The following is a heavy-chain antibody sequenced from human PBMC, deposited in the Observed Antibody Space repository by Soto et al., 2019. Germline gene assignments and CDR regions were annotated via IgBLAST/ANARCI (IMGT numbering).Heavy chain of an antibody. J-gene: IGHJ6*02. D-gene: IGHD3-9*01. CDR1: GDSISSSGYY. V-gene: IGHV4-39*07. Sequence: SETLSLTCTVSGDSISSSGYYWVWIRQTPGKGLEWIGEINHSGSTNYNPSLKSRVTISVDTSKNQFSLKLSSVTAADTAVYYCARSMRYFDWGAHPKNYYYGMDVWGQGTTVTVSS. CDR3: ARSMRYFDWGAHPKNYYYGMDV. CDR2: INHSGST.